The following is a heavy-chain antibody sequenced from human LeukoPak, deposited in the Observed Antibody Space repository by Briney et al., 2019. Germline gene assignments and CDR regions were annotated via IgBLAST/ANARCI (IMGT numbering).Heavy chain of an antibody. D-gene: IGHD3-22*01. Sequence: KPSQTLSLTCTVSGGSISSGGYYWSWIRQPPGKGLEWIGYIYHSGSTYYNPSLKSRVTISVDRSKNQFSLKLSSVTAADTAVYYCARENYYDSSGYYYNWFDPWGQGTLVTVSS. CDR1: GGSISSGGYY. CDR2: IYHSGST. J-gene: IGHJ5*02. V-gene: IGHV4-30-2*01. CDR3: ARENYYDSSGYYYNWFDP.